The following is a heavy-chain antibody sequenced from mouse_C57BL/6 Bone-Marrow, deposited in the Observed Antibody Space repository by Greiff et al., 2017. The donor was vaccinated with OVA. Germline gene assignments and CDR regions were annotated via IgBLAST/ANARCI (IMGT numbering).Heavy chain of an antibody. J-gene: IGHJ1*03. Sequence: QVQLKQPGAELVKPGASVKLSCKASGYTFTSYWMHWVKQRPGRGLEWIGRIDPNSGGTKYNEKFKSKATLTVDKPSSTAYMQLSSLTSEDSAVYYCARNEVYYYGSTSYWYFDVWGTGTTVTVSS. CDR2: IDPNSGGT. D-gene: IGHD1-1*01. V-gene: IGHV1-72*01. CDR3: ARNEVYYYGSTSYWYFDV. CDR1: GYTFTSYW.